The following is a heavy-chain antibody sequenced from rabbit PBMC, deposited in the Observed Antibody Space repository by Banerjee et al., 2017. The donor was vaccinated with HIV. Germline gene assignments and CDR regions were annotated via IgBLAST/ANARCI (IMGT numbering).Heavy chain of an antibody. Sequence: QSLEESGGDLVKPGASLTLTCTASGFSFSSSDYMCWVRQAPGKGLEWIACINAVTGKAVYATWAIGRFTFSKTSSTTVTLQMTSLTAADTATCFCARNYVNAFDPWGPGTLVTVS. V-gene: IGHV1S40*01. D-gene: IGHD1-1*01. CDR2: INAVTGKA. CDR3: ARNYVNAFDP. J-gene: IGHJ2*01. CDR1: GFSFSSSDY.